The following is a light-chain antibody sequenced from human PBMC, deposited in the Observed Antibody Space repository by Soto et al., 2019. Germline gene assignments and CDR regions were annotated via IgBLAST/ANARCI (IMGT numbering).Light chain of an antibody. CDR2: EGS. V-gene: IGLV2-23*03. CDR1: SSDVGSYNL. Sequence: QSALTQPPSWSGSPGQSITISCTRTSSDVGSYNLVSWYQQHPGKAPKLMIYEGSKRPSGVSNRFSGSKSGNTASLTISGLQAEDEADYYCCSYAGSSTFEVFGTGTKVTVL. J-gene: IGLJ1*01. CDR3: CSYAGSSTFEV.